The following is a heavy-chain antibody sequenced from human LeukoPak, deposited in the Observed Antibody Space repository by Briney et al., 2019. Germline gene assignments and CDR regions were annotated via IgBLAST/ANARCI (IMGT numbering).Heavy chain of an antibody. V-gene: IGHV4-30-2*01. Sequence: PSQALSLTCTVSGGAISSGGYYWSWIRQHPGKGLEWIGYIYHSGSTYYNPSLKSRVTISVDRSKNQFSLKLSSVTAADTAVYYCARDVAQRFDPWGQGTLVTVSS. CDR1: GGAISSGGYY. D-gene: IGHD2-21*01. CDR2: IYHSGST. J-gene: IGHJ5*02. CDR3: ARDVAQRFDP.